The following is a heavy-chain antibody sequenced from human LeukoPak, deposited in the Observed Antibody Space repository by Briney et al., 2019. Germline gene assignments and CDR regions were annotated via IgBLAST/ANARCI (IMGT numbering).Heavy chain of an antibody. CDR3: ARHRGGSSADVFDI. CDR2: IHYTRST. D-gene: IGHD2-15*01. CDR1: AASISSSYYC. V-gene: IGHV4-39*01. Sequence: ASENLSLTCTVSAASISSSYYCWGWVRQPPGKGRERNGRIHYTRSTYYIPSLKSRVTLFVDTSENQFYLRLTSLTAADTAAYYCARHRGGSSADVFDIWGQGPMVIVSS. J-gene: IGHJ3*02.